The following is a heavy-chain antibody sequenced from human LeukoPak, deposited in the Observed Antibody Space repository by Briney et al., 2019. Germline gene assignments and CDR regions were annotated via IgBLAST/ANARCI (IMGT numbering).Heavy chain of an antibody. J-gene: IGHJ3*02. V-gene: IGHV4-59*01. Sequence: SETLSLTCTVSGGSISSYYWSWIRQPPGKGLEWIGYIYYSGSTNYNPSLKSRVTISVDTAKNQFSLKLSSVTAADTAVYYCASSIAYCGGDCYSGAFDIWGQGTMVIVSS. D-gene: IGHD2-21*02. CDR2: IYYSGST. CDR1: GGSISSYY. CDR3: ASSIAYCGGDCYSGAFDI.